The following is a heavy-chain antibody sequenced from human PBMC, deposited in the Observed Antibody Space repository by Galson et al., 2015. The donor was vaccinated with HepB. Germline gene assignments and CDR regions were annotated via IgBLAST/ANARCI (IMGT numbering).Heavy chain of an antibody. CDR3: ARGGPSRLRYYYYYMDV. Sequence: SVKVSCKASGGTFSSYAISWVRQAPGQGLEWMGGIIPIFGTANYAQKFQGRVTITADESTSTAYMELSSLRSEDTAVYYCARGGPSRLRYYYYYMDVWGKGTTVTVSS. V-gene: IGHV1-69*13. J-gene: IGHJ6*03. CDR1: GGTFSSYA. D-gene: IGHD3-16*01. CDR2: IIPIFGTA.